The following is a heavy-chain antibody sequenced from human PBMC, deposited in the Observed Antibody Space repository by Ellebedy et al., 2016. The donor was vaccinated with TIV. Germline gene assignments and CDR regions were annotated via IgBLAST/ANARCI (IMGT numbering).Heavy chain of an antibody. J-gene: IGHJ4*02. CDR2: ISYDGSNK. CDR3: ARGDFYGDYGDY. D-gene: IGHD4-17*01. CDR1: GFTFSSYA. V-gene: IGHV3-30*04. Sequence: GESLKISCAASGFTFSSYAMHWVRQAPGKGLEWVAVISYDGSNKYYADSVKGRFTISRDNSKNTLYLQMNSLRAEDTAVYYCARGDFYGDYGDYWGQGTLVTVSS.